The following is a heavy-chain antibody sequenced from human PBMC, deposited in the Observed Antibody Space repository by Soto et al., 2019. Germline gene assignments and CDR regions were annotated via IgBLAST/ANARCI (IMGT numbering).Heavy chain of an antibody. CDR2: LGTIGA. CDR3: ARDLTTHDY. Sequence: EVQLLESGGGLVQPGGSLRLSCVGSGFTFSAHAINWVRQAPGKGLEWVSTLGTIGAFYADSVKGRFTISRDNSKNTANLQMNSLRGEDTAIYYCARDLTTHDYWGQGTVVTVSS. CDR1: GFTFSAHA. J-gene: IGHJ4*02. V-gene: IGHV3-23*01.